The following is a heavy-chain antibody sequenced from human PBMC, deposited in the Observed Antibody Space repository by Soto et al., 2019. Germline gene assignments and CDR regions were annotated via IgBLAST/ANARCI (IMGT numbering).Heavy chain of an antibody. CDR3: TTALGTDSSGYYPRFDP. Sequence: EVQLVESGGGLVKPGGSLRLSCAASGFTFSNAWMSWVRQAPGKGLEWVGRIKSKTDGGTTDYAAPVKGRFTISRDDSKNTLYLQMNSLKTEDTAVYYCTTALGTDSSGYYPRFDPWGQGTLVTVSS. D-gene: IGHD3-22*01. CDR1: GFTFSNAW. V-gene: IGHV3-15*01. J-gene: IGHJ5*02. CDR2: IKSKTDGGTT.